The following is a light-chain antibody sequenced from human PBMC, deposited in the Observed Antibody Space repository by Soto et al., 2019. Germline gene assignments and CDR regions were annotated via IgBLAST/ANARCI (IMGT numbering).Light chain of an antibody. CDR2: DAS. Sequence: EIVMTQSPATLSVSPGERATLSCRASQSVSSDLAWYQQIPGQAPRLLIYDASNRATGIPARFSGSGSGTDFTLTISSLEPEDFAVYYCQQRSNWPPFTFGPGTKVDIK. J-gene: IGKJ3*01. CDR1: QSVSSD. CDR3: QQRSNWPPFT. V-gene: IGKV3-11*01.